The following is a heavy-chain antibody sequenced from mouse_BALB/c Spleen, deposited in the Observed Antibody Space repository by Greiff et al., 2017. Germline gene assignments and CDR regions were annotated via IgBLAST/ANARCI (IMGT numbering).Heavy chain of an antibody. CDR1: GYTFTSYW. CDR3: ANYDYGYYFDY. D-gene: IGHD2-4*01. CDR2: INPSNGRT. Sequence: VQLQQPGAELVKPGASVKLSCKASGYTFTSYWMHWVKQRPGQGLEWIGEINPSNGRTNYNEKFKSKATLTVDKSSSTAYMQLSSLTSEDSAVYYCANYDYGYYFDYWGQGTTLTVSS. J-gene: IGHJ2*01. V-gene: IGHV1S81*02.